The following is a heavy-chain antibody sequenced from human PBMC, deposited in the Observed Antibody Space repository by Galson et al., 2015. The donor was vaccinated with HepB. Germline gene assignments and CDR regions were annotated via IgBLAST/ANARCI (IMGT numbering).Heavy chain of an antibody. CDR3: ARDSFYDNTGYPVPRNFGVDV. J-gene: IGHJ6*02. V-gene: IGHV6-1*01. CDR2: TYYRSKWYN. Sequence: CAISGDSVSSSTAAWNWIRQSPSRGLEWLGRTYYRSKWYNDYAVSVKSRMTINPDTSKNQFSLQLSSVTPDDTAVYYCARDSFYDNTGYPVPRNFGVDVWGQGTTVTVSS. D-gene: IGHD3-22*01. CDR1: GDSVSSSTAA.